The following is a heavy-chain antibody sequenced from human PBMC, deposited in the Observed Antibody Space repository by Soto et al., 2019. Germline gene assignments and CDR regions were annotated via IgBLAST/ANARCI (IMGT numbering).Heavy chain of an antibody. V-gene: IGHV4-34*01. Sequence: SETLSLTCAVYGGFFSGFYWTWIRQPPGKGLEWIGEINHSGSTNYNPSLKSRVTISVDRSKNQFSLKLISVTAADTAVYHCARGLAEARLQSWGQGTLLTVSS. CDR3: ARGLAEARLQS. CDR2: INHSGST. D-gene: IGHD6-6*01. CDR1: GGFFSGFY. J-gene: IGHJ5*02.